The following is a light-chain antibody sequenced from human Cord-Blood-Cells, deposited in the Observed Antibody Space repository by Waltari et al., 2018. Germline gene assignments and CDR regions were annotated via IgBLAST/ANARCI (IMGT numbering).Light chain of an antibody. V-gene: IGKV1-33*01. CDR3: QQYDNLPPYT. CDR2: DAS. Sequence: IQMTQSPSSLSASVGDRVTITCQASQDISNYLNWDQQKPGKAPKLLIYDASNLETGVPSRFSGSGSGTDFTFTISSLQPEDIATYYCQQYDNLPPYTFGQGTKLEIK. J-gene: IGKJ2*01. CDR1: QDISNY.